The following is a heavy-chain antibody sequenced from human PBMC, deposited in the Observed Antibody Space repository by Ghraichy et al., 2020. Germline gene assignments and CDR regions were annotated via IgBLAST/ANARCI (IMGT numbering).Heavy chain of an antibody. CDR3: ARARISNSGVVYAPTTRAYYYYMDV. V-gene: IGHV3-48*01. D-gene: IGHD3-3*01. CDR1: EFIFSNFG. CDR2: ISSTSSMI. J-gene: IGHJ6*03. Sequence: GGSLRLSCVASEFIFSNFGMNWVRQAPGKGLEWVSYISSTSSMIYYADSVKGRFTISRDNAKNSLYLQMNSLRVEDTAIYYCARARISNSGVVYAPTTRAYYYYMDVWAKGTTVTVSS.